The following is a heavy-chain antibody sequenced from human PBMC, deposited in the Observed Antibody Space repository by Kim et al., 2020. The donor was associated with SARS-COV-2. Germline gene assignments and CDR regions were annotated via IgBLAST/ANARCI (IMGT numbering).Heavy chain of an antibody. J-gene: IGHJ3*02. Sequence: ASVKVSCKASGYTFTSYAMNWVRQAPGQGLEWMGWINTNTGNPTYAQGFTGRFVFSLDTSVSTAYLQISSLKAEDTAVYYCAENCGGDCYSDDAFDIWGQGKMVTVSS. CDR2: INTNTGNP. D-gene: IGHD2-21*02. V-gene: IGHV7-4-1*02. CDR3: AENCGGDCYSDDAFDI. CDR1: GYTFTSYA.